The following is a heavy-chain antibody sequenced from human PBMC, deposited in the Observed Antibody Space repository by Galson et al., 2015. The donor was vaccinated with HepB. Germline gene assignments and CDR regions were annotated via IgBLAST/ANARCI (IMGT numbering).Heavy chain of an antibody. CDR3: ATAAHYYGSGNYYNAGTFDI. CDR1: GFTFSSFA. Sequence: SLRLSCAASGFTFSSFAMNWVRQAPGKGLEWVSTISGSGDSTYYADSVKGRFTISRDNSKNTLVLQMNSLRADDTAVYYCATAAHYYGSGNYYNAGTFDIWGQGTMVTVSS. J-gene: IGHJ3*02. V-gene: IGHV3-23*01. D-gene: IGHD3-10*01. CDR2: ISGSGDST.